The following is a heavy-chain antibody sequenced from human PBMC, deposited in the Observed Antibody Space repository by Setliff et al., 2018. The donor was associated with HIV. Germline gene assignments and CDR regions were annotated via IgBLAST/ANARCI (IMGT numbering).Heavy chain of an antibody. D-gene: IGHD2-15*01. J-gene: IGHJ3*01. CDR2: IISILGTP. V-gene: IGHV1-69*08. CDR3: ARDFHVLGYCSADSCPYDASDV. Sequence: SVKVSCKTSGGTFSIFSITWVRQAPGQGLEWMGRIISILGTPNYSHKFQGRVTITADKSTTTTYMELSSLRSDDTAIYYCARDFHVLGYCSADSCPYDASDVWGQGTMVTVSS. CDR1: GGTFSIFS.